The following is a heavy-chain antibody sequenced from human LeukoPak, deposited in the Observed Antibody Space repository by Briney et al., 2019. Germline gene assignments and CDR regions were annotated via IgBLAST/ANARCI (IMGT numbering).Heavy chain of an antibody. J-gene: IGHJ3*02. CDR3: ARPGYSSSWYHAFDI. D-gene: IGHD6-13*01. CDR2: IYPGESDI. Sequence: GESLKISCKGSGYSFTNYWIGWVRQMPGKGLEWVGLIYPGESDIRYSPSFQGQVTISADKSISTAYLQWSSLKASDTAMYYCARPGYSSSWYHAFDIWGQGTMVTVSS. V-gene: IGHV5-51*01. CDR1: GYSFTNYW.